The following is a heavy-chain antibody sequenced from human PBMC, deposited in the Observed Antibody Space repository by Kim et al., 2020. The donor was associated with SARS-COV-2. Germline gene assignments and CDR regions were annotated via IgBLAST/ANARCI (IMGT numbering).Heavy chain of an antibody. Sequence: GGSLRLSCAASGFTFSNYAMSWVRQAPGKGLEWVSAINQNGRSTYYADSVNGRFTISRDNSKNTLYMQMNSLGAEDAALYYCAKVPTSGTYYYFDYWGQGTLVTVSS. CDR1: GFTFSNYA. D-gene: IGHD3-10*01. J-gene: IGHJ4*02. CDR2: INQNGRST. CDR3: AKVPTSGTYYYFDY. V-gene: IGHV3-23*01.